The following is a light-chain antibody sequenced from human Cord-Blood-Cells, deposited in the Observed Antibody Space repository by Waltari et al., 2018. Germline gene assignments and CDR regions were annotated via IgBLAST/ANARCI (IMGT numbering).Light chain of an antibody. V-gene: IGKV1-5*03. CDR2: KAS. J-gene: IGKJ2*01. Sequence: DIQMTQSPSTLSASVGDRVTNTCRASQSISSWLAWYQQKPGKAPKLLIYKASSLESGVPSRFSGSGSGTEFTLTISSLQPDDFATYYCQQYNSPMYTFGQGTKLEIK. CDR1: QSISSW. CDR3: QQYNSPMYT.